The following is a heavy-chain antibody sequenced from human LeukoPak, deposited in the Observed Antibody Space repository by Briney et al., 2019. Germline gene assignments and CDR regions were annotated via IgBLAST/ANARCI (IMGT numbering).Heavy chain of an antibody. D-gene: IGHD2-15*01. CDR1: GGSFSGYY. V-gene: IGHV4-34*01. CDR2: INHSGST. J-gene: IGHJ4*02. CDR3: ARSCNCSGGSCCIDY. Sequence: SETLSLTCAVYGGSFSGYYWSWIRQPPGKGLEWIGGINHSGSTNYNPSLKSRVTISVDTSKNQFSLKLSSVTAADTAVYYCARSCNCSGGSCCIDYWGQGTLVTVSS.